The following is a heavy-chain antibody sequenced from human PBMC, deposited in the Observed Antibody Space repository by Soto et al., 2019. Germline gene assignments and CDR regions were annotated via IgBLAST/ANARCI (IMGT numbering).Heavy chain of an antibody. CDR2: MSDSGAT. Sequence: GGSLRLSCIGSGFTFRNYAMSWVRQAPGKGLEWVSAMSDSGATFYADSVKGRFTISRDNSKNMLYLQMNSLRAEDTAIYYCAKGSDYFEYWGQGTTVTVSS. V-gene: IGHV3-23*01. J-gene: IGHJ4*03. CDR3: AKGSDYFEY. CDR1: GFTFRNYA.